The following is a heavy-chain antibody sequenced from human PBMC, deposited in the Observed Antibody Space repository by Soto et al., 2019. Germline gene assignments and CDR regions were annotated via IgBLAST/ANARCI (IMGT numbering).Heavy chain of an antibody. Sequence: SGPTLVNPTQTLTLTCTFSGFSLSTSGVGVGWIRQPPGKALEWLALIYWDDDKRYSPSLKSRLTITKDTSKNQVVLTMTNMDPVDTATYYCAQGLGYCSSTSCYANYYYGMDVWGQGTTVTVSS. CDR2: IYWDDDK. D-gene: IGHD2-2*01. V-gene: IGHV2-5*02. J-gene: IGHJ6*02. CDR1: GFSLSTSGVG. CDR3: AQGLGYCSSTSCYANYYYGMDV.